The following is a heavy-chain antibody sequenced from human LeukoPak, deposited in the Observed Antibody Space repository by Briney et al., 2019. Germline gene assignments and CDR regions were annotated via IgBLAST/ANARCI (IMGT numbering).Heavy chain of an antibody. J-gene: IGHJ4*02. D-gene: IGHD3-22*01. V-gene: IGHV3-30*02. CDR1: GFTFSSYG. Sequence: GGSLRLSCAASGFTFSSYGMHWVRQAPGKGLEWVAFIRYDRRNQYYADSVKGRFTISRDNSKNTLYLQMNSLRAENTAVYYCAKDYSDSSGYFRVPHVFDFWGQGTLVTVSS. CDR2: IRYDRRNQ. CDR3: AKDYSDSSGYFRVPHVFDF.